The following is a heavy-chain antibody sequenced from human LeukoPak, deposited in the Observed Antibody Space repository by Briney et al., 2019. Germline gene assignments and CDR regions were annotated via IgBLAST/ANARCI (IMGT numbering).Heavy chain of an antibody. Sequence: GGSLRLSCAASGFTFSSYWLNWVRQTPGKGLEWVANIKEDGSEKYHVDSVKGRFTISRDNAKGSLYLQMNNLRAEDTALYYCARSIMGGGAFDYWGQGTQVTVSS. D-gene: IGHD3-10*01. J-gene: IGHJ4*02. CDR3: ARSIMGGGAFDY. CDR2: IKEDGSEK. V-gene: IGHV3-7*03. CDR1: GFTFSSYW.